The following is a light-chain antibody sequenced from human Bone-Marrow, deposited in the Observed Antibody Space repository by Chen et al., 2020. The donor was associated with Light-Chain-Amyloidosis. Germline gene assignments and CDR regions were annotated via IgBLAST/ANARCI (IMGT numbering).Light chain of an antibody. Sequence: QSVLTQPPSASGTPGQRVTISCSGSSSNIGSNYVYWYQQPPGMAPKLLIYRNNQRPSGVPDRFSGSKSGNSASLAISVLRSEDEADYYCAAWDDSLSGVFGGGTKLTVL. CDR3: AAWDDSLSGV. V-gene: IGLV1-47*01. J-gene: IGLJ3*02. CDR1: SSNIGSNY. CDR2: RNN.